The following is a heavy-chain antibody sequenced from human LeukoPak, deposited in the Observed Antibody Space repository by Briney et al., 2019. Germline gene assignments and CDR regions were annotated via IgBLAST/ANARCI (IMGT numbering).Heavy chain of an antibody. D-gene: IGHD2-2*01. Sequence: GGSLRLSCAASGISFSSYSMNWVRQAPGKGQEWVSYISGSGNAIHYTDSVKGRFTISRDNAKNALYLQMNSLRAEDTAVYFCARDYLYAFDYWGQGTLVTVSS. CDR1: GISFSSYS. CDR2: ISGSGNAI. CDR3: ARDYLYAFDY. J-gene: IGHJ4*02. V-gene: IGHV3-48*01.